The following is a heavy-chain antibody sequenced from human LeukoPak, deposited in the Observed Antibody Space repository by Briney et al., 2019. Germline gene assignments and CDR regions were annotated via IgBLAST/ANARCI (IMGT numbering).Heavy chain of an antibody. Sequence: GSSVKVSCKASGGTFSNYAITWVRQAPGQGLEWMGGIIPVFGTPNYAQKFQGRVTVTADKSTSTAYMELSSLRSEDTAVYYCARGFGSAWYRTFFDYWGQGTLVTVSS. V-gene: IGHV1-69*06. CDR2: IIPVFGTP. CDR3: ARGFGSAWYRTFFDY. D-gene: IGHD6-13*01. CDR1: GGTFSNYA. J-gene: IGHJ4*02.